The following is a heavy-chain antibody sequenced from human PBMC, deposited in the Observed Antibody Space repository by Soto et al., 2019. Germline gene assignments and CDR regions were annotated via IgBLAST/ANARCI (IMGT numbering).Heavy chain of an antibody. V-gene: IGHV2-5*02. J-gene: IGHJ4*02. D-gene: IGHD3-3*01. Sequence: QITLNESGPTVVRPTETLTLTCRFSGFSLTTSGVGVGWIHQSPGKAPEWLALIYWADDKRSRASLRSRVTITKDTSKNQLVLTVSDLDPTETSTYYCAHRVLRTVFGLVTTTAISFDFWGQGTPVAVSS. CDR2: IYWADDK. CDR3: AHRVLRTVFGLVTTTAISFDF. CDR1: GFSLTTSGVG.